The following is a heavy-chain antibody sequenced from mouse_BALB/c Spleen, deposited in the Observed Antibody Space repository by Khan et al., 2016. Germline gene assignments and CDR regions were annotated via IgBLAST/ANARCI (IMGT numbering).Heavy chain of an antibody. CDR1: GYTFTSYT. V-gene: IGHV1-4*01. CDR3: ARSSPPYGNYAWLAY. D-gene: IGHD2-1*01. J-gene: IGHJ3*01. CDR2: INPSSGYT. Sequence: QVQLKQPGAELARPGASVKMSCKASGYTFTSYTMHWVKQRPGRGLEWIGYINPSSGYTNYNQKFKDKATLTADKSSSTAHMQRSSLTHEDSAVYYCARSSPPYGNYAWLAYWDQGTLVTVSA.